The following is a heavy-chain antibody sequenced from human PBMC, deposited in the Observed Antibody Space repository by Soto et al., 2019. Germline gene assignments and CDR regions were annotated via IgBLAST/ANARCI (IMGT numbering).Heavy chain of an antibody. CDR1: GYTFTSYY. J-gene: IGHJ5*02. V-gene: IGHV1-46*03. CDR3: ARDGTRYYYDSSGFSWFDP. D-gene: IGHD3-22*01. Sequence: ASVKVSCKASGYTFTSYYMHWVRQAPGKGLEWMGIINPSGGSTSYAQKFQGRVTMTRDTSTSTVYMELSSLRSEDTAVYYCARDGTRYYYDSSGFSWFDPWGQGTLVTVSS. CDR2: INPSGGST.